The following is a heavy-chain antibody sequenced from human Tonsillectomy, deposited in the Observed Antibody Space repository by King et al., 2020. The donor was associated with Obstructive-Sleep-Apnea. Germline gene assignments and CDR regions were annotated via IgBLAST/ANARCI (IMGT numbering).Heavy chain of an antibody. CDR2: IDPTDSYT. J-gene: IGHJ5*02. D-gene: IGHD4-23*01. Sequence: DVQLVESGAEVKKPGESLRISCKGSGYNFTSYWITWVRQMPGKGLEWMGGIDPTDSYTKYSPSFQGHVTTSADKSITTAYLQWNSLKASDTAMYYCARHGSDYGGWFDPWGLGTLVTVSS. CDR3: ARHGSDYGGWFDP. V-gene: IGHV5-10-1*01. CDR1: GYNFTSYW.